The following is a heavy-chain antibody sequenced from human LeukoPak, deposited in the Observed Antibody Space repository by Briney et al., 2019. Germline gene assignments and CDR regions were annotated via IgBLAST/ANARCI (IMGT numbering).Heavy chain of an antibody. V-gene: IGHV3-23*01. CDR3: AKDGAYCNGGSCPHY. CDR1: GFTFNNYA. J-gene: IGHJ4*02. Sequence: VGSLRLSCAASGFTFNNYAMSWVRQAPGKGLEWVSAISGSGGSTYYADSVKGRFTISRDNSKNTLYLQMNSLRAEDTAVYYCAKDGAYCNGGSCPHYWGQGTLVTVSS. CDR2: ISGSGGST. D-gene: IGHD2-15*01.